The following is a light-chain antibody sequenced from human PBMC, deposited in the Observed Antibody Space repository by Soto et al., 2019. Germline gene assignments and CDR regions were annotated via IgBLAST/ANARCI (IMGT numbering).Light chain of an antibody. CDR3: QKRHMWPIT. CDR2: DEY. J-gene: IGKJ5*01. CDR1: QSFRGL. V-gene: IGKV3-11*01. Sequence: EVVLTQSPVTLSLSPGERATLSCRASQSFRGLLAWYQQKPGQAPRLLIYDEYNRATGIPHRFSGSGSGTDFTLTISSLEPEDSAVYYCQKRHMWPITXGQGTRLEIK.